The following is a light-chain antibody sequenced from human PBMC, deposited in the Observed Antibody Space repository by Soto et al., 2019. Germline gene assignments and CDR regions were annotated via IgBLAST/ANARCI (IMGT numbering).Light chain of an antibody. Sequence: QSALTQPASVSGSPGQSITISCTGTSSDVGDYNFVSWYQQLPGKAPKLMIYEVSHRPSGVSNRFSGSKSGNTASLTISGLLAEDEAHYFCSSFTSSMTNVFGSGTKLTVL. V-gene: IGLV2-14*03. CDR1: SSDVGDYNF. J-gene: IGLJ1*01. CDR2: EVS. CDR3: SSFTSSMTNV.